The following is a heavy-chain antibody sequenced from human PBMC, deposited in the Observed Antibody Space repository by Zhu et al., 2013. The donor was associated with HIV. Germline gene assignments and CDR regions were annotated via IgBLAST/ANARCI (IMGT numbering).Heavy chain of an antibody. CDR1: GYTFTGYY. V-gene: IGHV1-2*02. Sequence: QVQLVPSGAEVKKPGASVKVSCKASGYTFTGYYLHWVRQAPGQRLEWMGWINPHTGGTNYAQKFQGRVTMTRDTSINTAYMELSRLRSDDTAVYFCARDFGLVREGTYFFDYWGQGTLVTVSS. J-gene: IGHJ4*02. CDR3: ARDFGLVREGTYFFDY. CDR2: INPHTGGT. D-gene: IGHD3-10*01.